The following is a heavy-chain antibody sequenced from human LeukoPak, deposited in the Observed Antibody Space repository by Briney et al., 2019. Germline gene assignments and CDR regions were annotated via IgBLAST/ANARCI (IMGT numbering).Heavy chain of an antibody. CDR1: GGSISSYY. CDR2: IYTRGST. J-gene: IGHJ4*02. CDR3: ARALYYFDY. V-gene: IGHV4-4*07. Sequence: SETLSLTCTVSGGSISSYYWSSIRQPAGKGLELIGRIYTRGSTNYKPSLKSRCTMSVDTSKNQFSLKLSSVTAAHTAVYYCARALYYFDYWGQGTLVTVSS.